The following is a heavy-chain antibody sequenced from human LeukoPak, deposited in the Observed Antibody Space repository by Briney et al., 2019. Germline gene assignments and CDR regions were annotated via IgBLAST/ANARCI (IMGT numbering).Heavy chain of an antibody. CDR2: IYYSGST. Sequence: SETLSLTCTVSGGSISSYYWSWIRQPPGKGLEWIGYIYYSGSTNYNPSLKSRVTISVDTSKNQFSLKLSSVTAADTAVYYCARNGGWPLVDYWGQGTLVTVSS. D-gene: IGHD6-19*01. V-gene: IGHV4-59*01. CDR1: GGSISSYY. CDR3: ARNGGWPLVDY. J-gene: IGHJ4*02.